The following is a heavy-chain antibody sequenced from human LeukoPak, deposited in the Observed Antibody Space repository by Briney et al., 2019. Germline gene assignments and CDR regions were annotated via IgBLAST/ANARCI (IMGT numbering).Heavy chain of an antibody. D-gene: IGHD3-3*01. CDR3: ARGYQPYDFWSGYPGY. CDR2: ISSSGSTI. Sequence: PGGSLRLSCAASGFTFSDYYMSWIRQAPGKGLEWVTYISSSGSTIYYADSVKGRFTISRDNAKNSLYLQMNSLRAEDTAVYYCARGYQPYDFWSGYPGYWGQGTLVTVSS. V-gene: IGHV3-11*04. CDR1: GFTFSDYY. J-gene: IGHJ4*02.